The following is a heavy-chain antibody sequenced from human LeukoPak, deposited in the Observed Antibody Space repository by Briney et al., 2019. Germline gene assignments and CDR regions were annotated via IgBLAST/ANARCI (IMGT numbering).Heavy chain of an antibody. CDR3: ARMAYCSSTSCYPDWFDP. V-gene: IGHV1-69*04. D-gene: IGHD2-2*01. J-gene: IGHJ5*02. CDR2: IIPILGIA. Sequence: ASVKVSCKASGGTFSSYAISWVRQAPGQGLEWMGRIIPILGIANYAQKSQGRVTITADKSTSTAYMELSSLRSEDTAVYYCARMAYCSSTSCYPDWFDPWGQGTLVTVSS. CDR1: GGTFSSYA.